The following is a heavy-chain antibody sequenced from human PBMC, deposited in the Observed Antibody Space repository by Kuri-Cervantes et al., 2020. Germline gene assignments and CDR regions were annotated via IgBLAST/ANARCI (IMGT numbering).Heavy chain of an antibody. CDR2: ISGSGGST. D-gene: IGHD1-26*01. Sequence: GGSLRLSCAASGFTFSSYWTSWVRQAPGKGLEWVSAISGSGGSTYYADSVKGRFTISRDNSKNTLYLQMNSLRAEDTAVYYCAKDRRVVGATQLEYWGQGTLVTASS. J-gene: IGHJ4*02. V-gene: IGHV3-23*01. CDR3: AKDRRVVGATQLEY. CDR1: GFTFSSYW.